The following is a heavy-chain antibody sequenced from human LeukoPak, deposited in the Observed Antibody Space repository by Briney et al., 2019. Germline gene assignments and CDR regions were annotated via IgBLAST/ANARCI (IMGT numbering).Heavy chain of an antibody. V-gene: IGHV1-2*02. J-gene: IGHJ5*02. CDR3: ARVGQGYDFWSGYSMDNWFDP. Sequence: ASVKVSCKASGYTFTGYYMHWVRQAPGQGLEWMGWINPNSGGTNYAQKLQGRVTMTTDTSTSTAYMELRSLRSDDTAVYYCARVGQGYDFWSGYSMDNWFDPWGQGTLVTVSS. CDR2: INPNSGGT. CDR1: GYTFTGYY. D-gene: IGHD3-3*01.